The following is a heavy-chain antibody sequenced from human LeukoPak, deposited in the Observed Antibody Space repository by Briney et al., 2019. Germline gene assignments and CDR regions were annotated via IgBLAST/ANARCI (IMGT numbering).Heavy chain of an antibody. V-gene: IGHV4-59*08. D-gene: IGHD2-21*01. CDR3: ARHRFASPLDS. CDR1: GVSSSSSY. J-gene: IGHJ4*02. Sequence: SETLSLTCTVSGVSSSSSYWSWIRQPPGKGLEWIGYIFYTGDSNHDPSFKSRVSISLDTSKDQISLKLSSVTAADTAVYYCARHRFASPLDSWGQGTLVTVSS. CDR2: IFYTGDS.